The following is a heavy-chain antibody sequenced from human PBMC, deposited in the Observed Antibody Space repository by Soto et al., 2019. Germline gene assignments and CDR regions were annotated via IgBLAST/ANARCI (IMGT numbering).Heavy chain of an antibody. Sequence: SETLSLTCTVSGGSIISGGYYWSWIRQFPGRGLEWIGYIYYTGSTYYNPSLESRVTISVDTSKNQFSLKLTSVTAADTAVYYCAREEDCTGGICFGDSWGQGTLVTSPQ. CDR2: IYYTGST. V-gene: IGHV4-31*03. CDR1: GGSIISGGYY. CDR3: AREEDCTGGICFGDS. J-gene: IGHJ4*02. D-gene: IGHD2-8*02.